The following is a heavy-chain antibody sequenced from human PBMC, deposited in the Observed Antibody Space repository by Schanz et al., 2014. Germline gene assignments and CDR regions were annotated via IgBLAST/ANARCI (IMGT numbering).Heavy chain of an antibody. CDR2: ISGGGGTR. D-gene: IGHD2-2*01. CDR3: AKDSCSSTTCYGYGMDV. CDR1: GFAFSSYA. Sequence: EVQLVESGGYLVQPGGSLRLSCAASGFAFSSYAMHWVRQGPGKGLEWVSGISGGGGTRNYADSVKGRFTVFRDNSKRTLYLEINDPRAEDTAVYYCAKDSCSSTTCYGYGMDVWGQGSTVTVSS. V-gene: IGHV3-23*04. J-gene: IGHJ6*02.